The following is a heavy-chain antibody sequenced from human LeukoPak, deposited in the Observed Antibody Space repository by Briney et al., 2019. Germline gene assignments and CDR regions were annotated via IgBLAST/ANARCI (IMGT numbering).Heavy chain of an antibody. CDR3: ARDNYSSGWYGYYYCMDV. V-gene: IGHV3-21*01. J-gene: IGHJ6*03. Sequence: GGSLRLSCAAFGFTFSSYAMNWVRQAPGKGLEWVSSISSSSSYIYYADSVKGRFTISRDNAKNSLYLQMNSLRAEDTAVYYCARDNYSSGWYGYYYCMDVWGKGTTVTVSS. CDR2: ISSSSSYI. D-gene: IGHD6-19*01. CDR1: GFTFSSYA.